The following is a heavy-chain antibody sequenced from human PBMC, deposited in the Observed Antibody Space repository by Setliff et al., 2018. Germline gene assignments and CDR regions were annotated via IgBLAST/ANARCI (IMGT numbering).Heavy chain of an antibody. CDR1: GYTFTNYG. D-gene: IGHD3-9*01. J-gene: IGHJ4*02. Sequence: ASVKVSCKASGYTFTNYGISWVRQAPGQGLEWMGYIKSYNGDTYFARNLQGRLSMTTDASSSTAYMELTSLRSDDTAMYYCARDADHYDTDDNPIFDYWGQGTLVTVSS. CDR2: IKSYNGDT. CDR3: ARDADHYDTDDNPIFDY. V-gene: IGHV1-18*01.